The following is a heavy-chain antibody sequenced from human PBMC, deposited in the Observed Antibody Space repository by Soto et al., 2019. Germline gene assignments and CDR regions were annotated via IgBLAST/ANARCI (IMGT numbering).Heavy chain of an antibody. CDR1: GYTFTSYD. CDR2: MNPNSGNT. CDR3: AAASRSYYYYGMDV. J-gene: IGHJ6*02. D-gene: IGHD6-13*01. V-gene: IGHV1-8*01. Sequence: ASVKVSCKASGYTFTSYDINWVRQATGQGLEWMGWMNPNSGNTGYAQKFQGRVTMTRNTSISTAYMELSSLRSEDTAVYYCAAASRSYYYYGMDVWGQGTTVTVSS.